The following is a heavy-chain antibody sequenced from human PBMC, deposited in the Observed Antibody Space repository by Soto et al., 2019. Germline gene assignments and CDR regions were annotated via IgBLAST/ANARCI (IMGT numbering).Heavy chain of an antibody. CDR2: IHSSGST. Sequence: SETLSLTCTVSGGSISGYYWSWIRQPPGKGLEWIGYIHSSGSTNYNPSLKSRVTMSVDTSANHFSLKLSSVTAADTALYYCARIRYYFDSGGYIFEYWGQGSQVTVPQ. CDR3: ARIRYYFDSGGYIFEY. V-gene: IGHV4-59*01. CDR1: GGSISGYY. J-gene: IGHJ4*02. D-gene: IGHD3-22*01.